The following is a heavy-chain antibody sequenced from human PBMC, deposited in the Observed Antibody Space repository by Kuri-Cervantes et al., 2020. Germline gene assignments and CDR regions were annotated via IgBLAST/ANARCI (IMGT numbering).Heavy chain of an antibody. CDR1: GFSLTTSGVG. V-gene: IGHV2-5*02. CDR3: AHTIPLRSSTNWNFGSFDY. Sequence: SGPTLVKPTQTLTLTCTFSGFSLTTSGVGVAWIRQPPGKAPEWLALIFSDDGERYSPSLKSRLTITKDISKNQVVLTMTNMDPVDTATYFCAHTIPLRSSTNWNFGSFDYWGQGTLVTVSS. J-gene: IGHJ4*02. D-gene: IGHD1-7*01. CDR2: IFSDDGE.